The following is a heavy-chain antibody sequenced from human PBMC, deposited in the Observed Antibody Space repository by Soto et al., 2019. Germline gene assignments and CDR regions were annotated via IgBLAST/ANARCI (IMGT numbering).Heavy chain of an antibody. CDR1: GFTFSSYG. CDR3: ARDKRWFWELRVGKNWFDP. J-gene: IGHJ5*02. V-gene: IGHV3-33*01. D-gene: IGHD3-10*01. Sequence: QVQLVESGGGVVQPGRSLRLSCAASGFTFSSYGMHWVRQAPGKGLEWVAVIWYDGSNKYYADSVKGRFSISRDNSKNTLYLQMNSLGAEDTALYYCARDKRWFWELRVGKNWFDPWGQGTLVTVSS. CDR2: IWYDGSNK.